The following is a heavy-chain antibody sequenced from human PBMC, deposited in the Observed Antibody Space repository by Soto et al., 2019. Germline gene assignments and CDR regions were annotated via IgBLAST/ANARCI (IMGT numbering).Heavy chain of an antibody. CDR3: TKTRSHDHDAVDI. CDR1: GFIFRSYA. CDR2: ISGSGGST. D-gene: IGHD3-3*01. Sequence: TGGSLILSCVASGFIFRSYAMSWVRQAPRKGLEWVSNISGSGGSTYYADSVKGRFTISRDTSKNTLYLQMNSLRADDTAVYYCTKTRSHDHDAVDIWGQGTMVTVSS. J-gene: IGHJ3*02. V-gene: IGHV3-23*01.